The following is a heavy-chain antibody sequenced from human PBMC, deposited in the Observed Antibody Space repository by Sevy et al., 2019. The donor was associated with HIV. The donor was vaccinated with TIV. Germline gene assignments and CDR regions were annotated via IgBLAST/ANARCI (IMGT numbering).Heavy chain of an antibody. CDR3: AGENAWGRGYS. D-gene: IGHD1-26*01. V-gene: IGHV4-59*08. CDR2: IFYNGHI. J-gene: IGHJ4*02. CDR1: GGSITSLY. Sequence: SETLSLTCTVSGGSITSLYWNWIRQPPGKGLEWIANIFYNGHINYNPPLKSRGTLSLDTSKNQFSLRLSSATAADTAMYYCAGENAWGRGYSWGQGTLVTVSS.